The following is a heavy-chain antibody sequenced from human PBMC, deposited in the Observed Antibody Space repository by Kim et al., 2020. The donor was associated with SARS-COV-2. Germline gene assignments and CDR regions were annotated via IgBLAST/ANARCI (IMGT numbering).Heavy chain of an antibody. CDR2: IIPILGIA. J-gene: IGHJ6*02. D-gene: IGHD2-2*01. Sequence: SVKVSCKASGGTFSSYTISWVRQAPGQGLEWMGRIIPILGIANYAQKFQGRVTITADKSTSTAYMELSSLRSEDTSVYYCARGAYCSSTSCYVDHTYYYYSMDVWGQGTTVTVSS. CDR1: GGTFSSYT. V-gene: IGHV1-69*02. CDR3: ARGAYCSSTSCYVDHTYYYYSMDV.